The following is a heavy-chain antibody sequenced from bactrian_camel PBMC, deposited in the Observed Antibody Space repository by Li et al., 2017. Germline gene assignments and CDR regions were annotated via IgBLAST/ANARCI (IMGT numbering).Heavy chain of an antibody. CDR1: EYRFTFYC. CDR2: MYSDGSNT. V-gene: IGHV3-2*01. J-gene: IGHJ4*01. D-gene: IGHD3*01. CDR3: TTGGTSWSGAIYEWSD. Sequence: HVQLVESGGGSVQAGGSLRLSCKSSEYRFTFYCAGWFRQAPGKGLEWVSSMYSDGSNTFYADSVKGRFTISRDNAKNTVFLQMNSLKSEDAALYYCTTGGTSWSGAIYEWSDWGQGTQVTVS.